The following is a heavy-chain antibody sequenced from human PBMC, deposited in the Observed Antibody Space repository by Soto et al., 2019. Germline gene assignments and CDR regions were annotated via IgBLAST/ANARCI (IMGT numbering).Heavy chain of an antibody. D-gene: IGHD3-22*01. CDR1: GYTFTGYY. J-gene: IGHJ5*02. CDR3: ARDYPPDYYDSSGYYFGGWFDL. CDR2: INPNSGGT. Sequence: GASVKVSCKASGYTFTGYYMHWVRQAPGQGLEWMGWINPNSGGTNYAQKFQGRVTMTRDTSISTAYMELSRLRFDDTAVYYCARDYPPDYYDSSGYYFGGWFDLWGQGTLVTVSS. V-gene: IGHV1-2*02.